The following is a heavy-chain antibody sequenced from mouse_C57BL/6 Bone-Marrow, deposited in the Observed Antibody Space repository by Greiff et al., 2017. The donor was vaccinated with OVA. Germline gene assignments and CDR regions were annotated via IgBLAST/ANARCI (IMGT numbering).Heavy chain of an antibody. CDR1: GFTFSDYY. D-gene: IGHD2-4*01. V-gene: IGHV5-12*01. CDR2: ISNGGGST. CDR3: ARQNYDGAWFAY. J-gene: IGHJ3*01. Sequence: DVKLVESGGGLVQPGGSLKLSCAASGFTFSDYYMYWVRQTPEKRLEWVAYISNGGGSTYYPDTVKGRFTISRDNAKNTLYLQMSRLKSEDTAMYYCARQNYDGAWFAYWGQGTLVTVSA.